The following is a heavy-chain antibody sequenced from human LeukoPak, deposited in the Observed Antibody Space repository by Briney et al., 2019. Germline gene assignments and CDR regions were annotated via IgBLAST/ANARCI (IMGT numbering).Heavy chain of an antibody. CDR3: ARVYGGDALYYFDY. CDR1: GGSISSGGYS. V-gene: IGHV4-30-2*01. D-gene: IGHD3-16*01. CDR2: IYHSGST. J-gene: IGHJ4*02. Sequence: SETLSLTCAVSGGSISSGGYSWSWIRQPPGKGLEWIGYIYHSGSTHYNPSLKSRVTISVDRSKNQFSLKLSSVTAADTAVYYCARVYGGDALYYFDYWGQGTLVTVSS.